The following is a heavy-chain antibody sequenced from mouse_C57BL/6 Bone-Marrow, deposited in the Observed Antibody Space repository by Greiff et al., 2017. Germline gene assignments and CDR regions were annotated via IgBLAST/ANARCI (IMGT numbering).Heavy chain of an antibody. CDR3: ARWDYDGMDY. CDR2: IDPSDSYT. Sequence: VKLQQPGAELVRPGTSVKLSCKASGYTFTSYWMHWVKQRPGQGLEWIGVIDPSDSYTNYNQKFKGKDTLTVDTSSSTAYMQLSSLTSEDSAVYYCARWDYDGMDYWGQGTSVTVSS. V-gene: IGHV1-59*01. CDR1: GYTFTSYW. J-gene: IGHJ4*01.